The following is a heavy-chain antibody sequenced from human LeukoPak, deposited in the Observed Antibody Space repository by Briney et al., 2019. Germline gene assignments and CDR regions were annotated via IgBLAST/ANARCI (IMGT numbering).Heavy chain of an antibody. Sequence: GGSLRLSCAASGFTFSSYGMHWARQAPGKGLEWVAVIWYDGSNKYYADSVKGRFTISRDNSKNTLYLQMNSLRAEDTAVYYCARDIVTAMVDYWGQGTLVTVSS. CDR2: IWYDGSNK. V-gene: IGHV3-33*01. D-gene: IGHD5-12*01. CDR1: GFTFSSYG. CDR3: ARDIVTAMVDY. J-gene: IGHJ4*02.